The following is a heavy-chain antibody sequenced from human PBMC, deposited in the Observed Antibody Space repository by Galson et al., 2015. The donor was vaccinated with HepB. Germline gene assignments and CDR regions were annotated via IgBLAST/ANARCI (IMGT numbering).Heavy chain of an antibody. CDR2: TYYRSKWYY. CDR1: GDSVSTNSAA. D-gene: IGHD6-19*01. Sequence: CAISGDSVSTNSAAWNWIRQTPSRGLEWLGRTYYRSKWYYDYAESVESRIIISSDTSKNQFFLRLNSVTPEDTAVYYCARDHFDPETSGWAHDYWGQGTLVSGSS. CDR3: ARDHFDPETSGWAHDY. V-gene: IGHV6-1*01. J-gene: IGHJ4*02.